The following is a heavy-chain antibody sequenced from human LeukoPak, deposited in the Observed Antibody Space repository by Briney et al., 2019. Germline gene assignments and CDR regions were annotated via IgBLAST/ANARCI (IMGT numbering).Heavy chain of an antibody. CDR2: IGTVGDT. V-gene: IGHV3-13*04. D-gene: IGHD3-10*01. CDR3: ARETGDVLLGAFDI. J-gene: IGHJ3*02. Sequence: QPGGSLTLSCAASGFTFSGYDFHWVRQATGRGLEWVSAIGTVGDTHYLDSVKGRFTISRENAKNSLYLQINSLRAGDTAVYYCARETGDVLLGAFDIWGQGTMVTVSS. CDR1: GFTFSGYD.